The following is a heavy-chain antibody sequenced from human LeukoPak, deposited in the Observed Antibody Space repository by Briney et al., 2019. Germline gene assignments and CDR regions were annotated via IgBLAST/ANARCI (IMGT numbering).Heavy chain of an antibody. D-gene: IGHD5-18*01. V-gene: IGHV3-23*01. CDR3: AKVLGYSYGFGY. CDR1: GFTFSSYA. J-gene: IGHJ4*02. CDR2: ISGSGGST. Sequence: GGSLRLSCAASGFTFSSYAMGWVRQAPGKRLEWVSAISGSGGSTYYADSEKGRFTISRDNSKNTLYLQMNSLRAEDTAVYYCAKVLGYSYGFGYWGQGTLVTVSS.